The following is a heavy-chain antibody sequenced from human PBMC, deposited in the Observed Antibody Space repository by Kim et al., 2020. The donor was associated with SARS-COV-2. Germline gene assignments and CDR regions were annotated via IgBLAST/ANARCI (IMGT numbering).Heavy chain of an antibody. CDR3: ARGAGGYAGSILDD. CDR1: GYTFTHYA. V-gene: IGHV1-3*01. CDR2: ISGDNGDT. J-gene: IGHJ4*02. Sequence: ASVKVSCKTSGYTFTHYAMHWVRQAPGQRLEWMGCISGDNGDTKYSQKFQGRVTITRDTSATTAYMELSSLSSEDTAVYYCARGAGGYAGSILDDWGQGTL. D-gene: IGHD3-22*01.